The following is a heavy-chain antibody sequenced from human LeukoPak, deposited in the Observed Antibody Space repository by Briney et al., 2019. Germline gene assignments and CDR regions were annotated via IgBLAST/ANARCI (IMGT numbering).Heavy chain of an antibody. CDR3: ARVRRFPNWFDP. Sequence: GGSLRLSCAASGFTFSDFYMTWIRQAPGKVLEWVSYISSRGNTIYYADSVKGRFTISRDNAKNSLYLQMNSLRAEDTAVYYCARVRRFPNWFDPWGQGTLVTVSS. CDR1: GFTFSDFY. J-gene: IGHJ5*02. CDR2: ISSRGNTI. V-gene: IGHV3-11*04. D-gene: IGHD2-21*01.